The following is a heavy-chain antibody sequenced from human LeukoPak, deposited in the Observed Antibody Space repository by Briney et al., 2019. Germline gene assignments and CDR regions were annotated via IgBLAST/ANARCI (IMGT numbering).Heavy chain of an antibody. J-gene: IGHJ4*02. D-gene: IGHD4-17*01. CDR1: GFTFSSYA. CDR3: AKGKFYGDSRGYFHC. V-gene: IGHV3-23*01. CDR2: ISGSADLT. Sequence: QPGGSLRLSCAASGFTFSSYAMSWVRQVQGKGLEWVSSISGSADLTYLADSVKGRFTVSRDNSKNTLYLQMSSLRAEDTALYYCAKGKFYGDSRGYFHCWGQGTLVTVSS.